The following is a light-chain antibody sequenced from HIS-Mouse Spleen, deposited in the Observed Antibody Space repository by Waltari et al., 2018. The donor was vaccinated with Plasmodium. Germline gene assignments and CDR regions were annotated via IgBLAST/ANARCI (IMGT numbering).Light chain of an antibody. Sequence: SYELTQPPSVSVSPGQTARITCSGDALPKQYAYWYQQKPGQAPVLVLYKDRERPSGIPERVSGSSSGKTVTLTISGVQAEDEADYYCQSADSSGTYRVFGGGTKLTVL. CDR2: KDR. V-gene: IGLV3-25*03. CDR1: ALPKQY. J-gene: IGLJ2*01. CDR3: QSADSSGTYRV.